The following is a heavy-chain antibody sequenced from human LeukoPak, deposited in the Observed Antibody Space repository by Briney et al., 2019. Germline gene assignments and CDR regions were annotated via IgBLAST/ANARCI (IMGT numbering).Heavy chain of an antibody. CDR1: GYTFTSYG. Sequence: GASVKVSCKASGYTFTSYGISWVRQVPGQGLEWMGWISAYNGNTNYAQKLQGRVTMTTDTSTSTAYMELRSLRSDDTAVYYCARVQSPKRDYLILVDYFDYWGQGTLVTVSS. V-gene: IGHV1-18*01. CDR3: ARVQSPKRDYLILVDYFDY. J-gene: IGHJ4*02. CDR2: ISAYNGNT. D-gene: IGHD2/OR15-2a*01.